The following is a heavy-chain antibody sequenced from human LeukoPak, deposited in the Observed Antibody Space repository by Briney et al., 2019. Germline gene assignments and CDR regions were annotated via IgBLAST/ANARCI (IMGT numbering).Heavy chain of an antibody. J-gene: IGHJ4*02. V-gene: IGHV3-7*01. Sequence: GGSLRLSCAASGFTFSSYWMSWVRQAPGKGLEWVANIKQDGGEKSYVDSVKGRFTISRDNAKNSLYLQMNSLRAEDTAVYYCARDSTWGGIYFDYWGQGTLVTVSS. CDR2: IKQDGGEK. CDR1: GFTFSSYW. D-gene: IGHD3-16*01. CDR3: ARDSTWGGIYFDY.